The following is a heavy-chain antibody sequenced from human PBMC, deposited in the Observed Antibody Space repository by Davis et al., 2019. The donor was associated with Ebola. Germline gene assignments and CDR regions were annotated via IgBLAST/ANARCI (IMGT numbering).Heavy chain of an antibody. CDR1: GGSINHYF. Sequence: MPSETLSLTCTVSGGSINHYFWSWIRQPPGKGLEWIGNIHYLGNTNYNPSLKSRVTMSVDTSKNQFSLKLSSVTAADTAVYYCARGNYGDYIVLYYYNMDVWGQGTTVTVSS. V-gene: IGHV4-59*13. CDR2: IHYLGNT. D-gene: IGHD4-17*01. J-gene: IGHJ6*02. CDR3: ARGNYGDYIVLYYYNMDV.